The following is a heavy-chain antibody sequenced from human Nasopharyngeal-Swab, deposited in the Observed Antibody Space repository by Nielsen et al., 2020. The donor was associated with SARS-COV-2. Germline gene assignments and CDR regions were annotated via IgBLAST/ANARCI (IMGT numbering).Heavy chain of an antibody. Sequence: GESLKISCAASGFTFSSYGMHWVRQAPGKGLEWVAFISYDGSKKYFLDSVKGRFTISRDNSKNTLYLQMNSLRAEDTAVYYCARDENSSGWSLDYWGQGTLVTVSS. CDR3: ARDENSSGWSLDY. CDR1: GFTFSSYG. J-gene: IGHJ4*02. V-gene: IGHV3-30*03. CDR2: ISYDGSKK. D-gene: IGHD6-19*01.